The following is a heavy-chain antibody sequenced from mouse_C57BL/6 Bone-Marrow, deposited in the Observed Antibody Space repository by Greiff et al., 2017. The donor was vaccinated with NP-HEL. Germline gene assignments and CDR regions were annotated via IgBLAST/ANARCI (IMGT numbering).Heavy chain of an antibody. V-gene: IGHV1-82*01. CDR3: ARRGYG. D-gene: IGHD1-1*02. CDR1: GYAFSSSW. Sequence: QVQLQQSGPELVKPGASVKISCKASGYAFSSSWMNWVKQRPGQGLEWIGRIYPGDGDTNYNGKFKGKATLTADNSSSTAYMQLSSLTSEDSAVYFCARRGYGWGQGTTLTVSA. CDR2: IYPGDGDT. J-gene: IGHJ2*01.